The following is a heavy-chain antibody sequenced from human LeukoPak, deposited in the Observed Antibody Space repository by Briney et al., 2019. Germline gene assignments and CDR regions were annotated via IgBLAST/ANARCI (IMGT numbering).Heavy chain of an antibody. CDR2: IYNSGST. D-gene: IGHD3-16*02. J-gene: IGHJ4*02. V-gene: IGHV4-59*01. CDR3: ARGVGRGYTDD. Sequence: SETLSLTCTVSGDSMSTYYWTWIRQPPGKGLEWIGYIYNSGSTNYNPSLKSRVTVSVDTSKNQFSLKLTSVTAADTAVYYCARGVGRGYTDDWGQGTLVTVSS. CDR1: GDSMSTYY.